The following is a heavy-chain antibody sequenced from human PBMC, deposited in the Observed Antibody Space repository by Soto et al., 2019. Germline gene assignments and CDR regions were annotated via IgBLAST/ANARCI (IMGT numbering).Heavy chain of an antibody. CDR3: SRGPYYRGYSGYDLDY. D-gene: IGHD5-12*01. CDR1: GYTFTSYA. V-gene: IGHV1-3*01. Sequence: ASVKVSCKASGYTFTSYAMHWVRQAPEQRLEMMGWINAGNGKTKYSQKLQGRDTITTDTSTSTAYMELRSLRSDVSAVYYCSRGPYYRGYSGYDLDYWGQGTLVTVSS. CDR2: INAGNGKT. J-gene: IGHJ4*02.